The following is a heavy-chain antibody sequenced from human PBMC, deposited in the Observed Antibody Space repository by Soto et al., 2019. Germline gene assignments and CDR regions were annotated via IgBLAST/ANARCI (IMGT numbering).Heavy chain of an antibody. V-gene: IGHV1-18*01. Sequence: GASVKVSCKASGYTFTSYGISWVRQAPGQGLEWMGWISAYNGNTNYAQKLQGRVTMTTDTSTSTAYMELRSLRSDDTAVYYCAKTYYSNRESTFDYWGQGTLVTVSS. CDR1: GYTFTSYG. CDR3: AKTYYSNRESTFDY. D-gene: IGHD3-10*01. J-gene: IGHJ4*02. CDR2: ISAYNGNT.